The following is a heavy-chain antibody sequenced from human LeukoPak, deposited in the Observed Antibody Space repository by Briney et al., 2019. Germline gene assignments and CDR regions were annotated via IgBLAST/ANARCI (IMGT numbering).Heavy chain of an antibody. CDR2: IIPIFGTA. J-gene: IGHJ4*02. D-gene: IGHD4-23*01. CDR1: GCTCSSYA. Sequence: ASVKVSCKASGCTCSSYAISWVRQAPGQGLEWMGGIIPIFGTANYAQKFQGRVTITADESTSTAYMELSSLRSEDTAVYYCARDYGGNSGGDYWGQGTLVTVSS. CDR3: ARDYGGNSGGDY. V-gene: IGHV1-69*13.